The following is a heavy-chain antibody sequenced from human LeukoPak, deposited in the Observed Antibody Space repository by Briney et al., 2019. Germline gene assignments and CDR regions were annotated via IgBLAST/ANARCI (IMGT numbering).Heavy chain of an antibody. CDR2: ISGSGGSI. CDR3: ARRVPDYVWGSYRPTYYYYYMDV. Sequence: GGSLRLSCAASGFTFSSYAMSWVRQAPGKGLEWVSAISGSGGSIYYADSVKGRFTISRDNAKNSLYLQMNSLRAEDTAVYYCARRVPDYVWGSYRPTYYYYYMDVWGKGTTVTISS. D-gene: IGHD3-16*02. J-gene: IGHJ6*03. V-gene: IGHV3-23*01. CDR1: GFTFSSYA.